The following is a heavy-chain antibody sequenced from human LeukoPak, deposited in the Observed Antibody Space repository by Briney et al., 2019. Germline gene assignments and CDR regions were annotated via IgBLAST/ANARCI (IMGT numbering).Heavy chain of an antibody. CDR2: ISAYNGNT. V-gene: IGHV1-18*01. Sequence: AAVKVSCKASGYTFTSYSFSWVRQAPGQGLEWMGWISAYNGNTNYAQKFQGRVTMTTDTSTSTAYMELRSLRSDDTAVYYCARVDSSGETLFDYWGQGTPVTVSS. CDR1: GYTFTSYS. CDR3: ARVDSSGETLFDY. D-gene: IGHD3-22*01. J-gene: IGHJ4*02.